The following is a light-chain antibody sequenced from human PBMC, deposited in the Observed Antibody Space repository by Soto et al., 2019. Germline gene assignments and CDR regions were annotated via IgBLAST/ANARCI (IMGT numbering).Light chain of an antibody. V-gene: IGKV3-15*01. CDR1: QSITRN. CDR3: QQYGSSPPIT. CDR2: GAS. J-gene: IGKJ1*01. Sequence: EIVMTQSPSTLSVSPGGRATLSCRASQSITRNLAWYQQSPGQAPRLLIYGASTRATGIPARFSGSGSGTEFTLTISRLEPEDFAVYYCQQYGSSPPITFGQGTKVAIK.